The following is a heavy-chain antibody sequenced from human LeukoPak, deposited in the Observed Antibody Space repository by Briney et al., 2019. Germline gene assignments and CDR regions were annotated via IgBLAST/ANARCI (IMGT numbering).Heavy chain of an antibody. CDR1: GFTFSSYS. CDR2: ISSSSSYI. D-gene: IGHD6-6*01. Sequence: RTGGSLRLSCAASGFTFSSYSMNWVRQVPGKGLEWVSSISSSSSYIYYADSVKGRFTISRDNAKNSLYLQMNSLRAEDTAVYYCARDPSYSSSGGYWGQGTLVTVSS. J-gene: IGHJ4*02. V-gene: IGHV3-21*01. CDR3: ARDPSYSSSGGY.